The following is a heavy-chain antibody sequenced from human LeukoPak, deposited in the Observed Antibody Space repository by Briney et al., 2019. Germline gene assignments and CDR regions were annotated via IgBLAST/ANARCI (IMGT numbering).Heavy chain of an antibody. J-gene: IGHJ4*02. CDR3: ARSNSSGYNFDY. CDR2: IYSGGST. D-gene: IGHD6-19*01. Sequence: GESLKISFAASGFTVSSNYMSWVRQAPGKGLEWVSVIYSGGSTYYADSVKGRFTISRDNSKNTLYLQMNSLRAEDTAVYYCARSNSSGYNFDYWGQGTLVTVSS. V-gene: IGHV3-53*01. CDR1: GFTVSSNY.